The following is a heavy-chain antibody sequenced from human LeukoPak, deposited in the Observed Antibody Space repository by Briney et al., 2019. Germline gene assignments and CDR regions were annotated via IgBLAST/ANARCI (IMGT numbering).Heavy chain of an antibody. CDR3: ARYEGAAMVKVTYFDY. CDR2: IKQDGSEK. D-gene: IGHD5-18*01. CDR1: GFTFSSYW. V-gene: IGHV3-7*01. Sequence: PGGSLRLSCAASGFTFSSYWMSWVRQAPGKGLEWVANIKQDGSEKYYVDSVKGRFTISRDNAKNSLYLQMNSLRAEDTAVYYCARYEGAAMVKVTYFDYWGQGTLVTVSS. J-gene: IGHJ4*02.